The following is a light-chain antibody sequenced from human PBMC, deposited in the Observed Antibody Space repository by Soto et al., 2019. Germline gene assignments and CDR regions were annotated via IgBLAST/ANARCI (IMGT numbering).Light chain of an antibody. V-gene: IGKV1-33*01. J-gene: IGKJ4*01. Sequence: DIQLTQSPSSLSASVGDRVTITCQASQGISGELNWYQQKPGDAPNLLIYGASNLEVGVPSRFSGSRSGSGTHFTFTISALPPEDIATYYWQQYTYLPYTFGGGTKVEI. CDR3: QQYTYLPYT. CDR2: GAS. CDR1: QGISGE.